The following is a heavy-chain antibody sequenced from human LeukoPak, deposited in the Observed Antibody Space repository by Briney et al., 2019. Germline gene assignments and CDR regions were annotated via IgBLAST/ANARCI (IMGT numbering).Heavy chain of an antibody. CDR3: AREGGPYRPLDY. CDR2: VNLQGST. CDR1: GGXITNTNY. J-gene: IGHJ4*02. Sequence: SGTLSLTCGVSGGXITNTNYWTWVRQPPGKGLEWIGEVNLQGSTNYNPSLMGRVAIAVDTSENHISLQLTSVTAADTAVYYCAREGGPYRPLDYSGQGTLVTVAS. V-gene: IGHV4-4*02.